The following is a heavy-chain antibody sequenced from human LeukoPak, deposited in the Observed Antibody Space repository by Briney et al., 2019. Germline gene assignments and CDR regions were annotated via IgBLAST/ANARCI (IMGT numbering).Heavy chain of an antibody. V-gene: IGHV3-43D*03. CDR1: GFTFDDYA. J-gene: IGHJ6*03. CDR2: ISWDGGST. D-gene: IGHD1-26*01. Sequence: GGSLRLSCAASGFTFDDYAMHWVRQAPGKGLEWVSLISWDGGSTYYADSVKGRFTISRDNSKNSLYLQMNSLRAEDTALYYCAKDFGGTSRVYYYYYMDVWGKGTTVAVSS. CDR3: AKDFGGTSRVYYYYYMDV.